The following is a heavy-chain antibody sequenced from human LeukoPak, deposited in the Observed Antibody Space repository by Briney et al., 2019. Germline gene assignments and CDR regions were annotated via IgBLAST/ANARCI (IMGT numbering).Heavy chain of an antibody. Sequence: ASVKVSCKASGGTFSSYAISWVRQAPGQGLEWMGGIIPIFGTANYAQKFQGRVTITTDESTSTAYMELSSLRSEDTAVYYCARGPLLRFLEWSGYWFDPWGQGTLVTVSS. D-gene: IGHD3-3*01. CDR2: IIPIFGTA. V-gene: IGHV1-69*05. J-gene: IGHJ5*02. CDR3: ARGPLLRFLEWSGYWFDP. CDR1: GGTFSSYA.